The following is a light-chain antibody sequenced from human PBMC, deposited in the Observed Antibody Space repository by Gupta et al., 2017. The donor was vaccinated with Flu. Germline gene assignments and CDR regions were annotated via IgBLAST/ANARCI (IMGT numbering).Light chain of an antibody. V-gene: IGKV1-39*01. Sequence: PSSLSASVGDRVIITCRASQSIRSDLNWYQQKPGKAPKLLIYGASSLQSGVPSRFSGTGSGTVFTPTISSLQPEDFATYYCQQSYRSPWTFGQGTNVEI. J-gene: IGKJ1*01. CDR2: GAS. CDR3: QQSYRSPWT. CDR1: QSIRSD.